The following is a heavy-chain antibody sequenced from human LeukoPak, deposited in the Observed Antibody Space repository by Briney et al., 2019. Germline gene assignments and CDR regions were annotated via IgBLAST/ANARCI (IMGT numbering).Heavy chain of an antibody. CDR3: AKDKPAPRMIVVVCLDY. CDR2: ISGSGGST. V-gene: IGHV3-23*01. Sequence: PGGSLRLSCAASGFTFSSYAMSWVRQAPGMGLEWVSAISGSGGSTYYADAVKGRFTISRDNSKNTLYLQMNSLRAEDTAVYYCAKDKPAPRMIVVVCLDYWGQGTLVTVSS. CDR1: GFTFSSYA. J-gene: IGHJ4*02. D-gene: IGHD3-22*01.